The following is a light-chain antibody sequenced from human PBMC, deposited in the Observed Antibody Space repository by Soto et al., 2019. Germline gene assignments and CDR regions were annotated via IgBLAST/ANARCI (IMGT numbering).Light chain of an antibody. CDR2: DAS. CDR1: QDISNN. J-gene: IGKJ4*01. V-gene: IGKV1-33*01. Sequence: DILMTQSPSSLSASVGDRVTITCQASQDISNNVNWYQQKAGKAPKLLIYDASNLETGVPLRFSGSGTGTDFTLTISSLQPEDIATYFCQQYDNLPPLTFGGGTKVQIK. CDR3: QQYDNLPPLT.